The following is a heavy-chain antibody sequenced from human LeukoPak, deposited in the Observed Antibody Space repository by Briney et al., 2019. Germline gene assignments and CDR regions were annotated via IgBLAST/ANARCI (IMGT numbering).Heavy chain of an antibody. CDR2: ISSNGGST. V-gene: IGHV3-64*01. J-gene: IGHJ4*02. D-gene: IGHD3-10*01. CDR1: GFTFSSYA. CDR3: ARMTLYGSGTVG. Sequence: PGGSLRLSCAASGFTFSSYAMHWVRQAPGKGLEYVSGISSNGGSTYYANSVKGRFTISRDNSKDIVKLQMGSLRVEDTAVYHCARMTLYGSGTVGWGQGILVTVSS.